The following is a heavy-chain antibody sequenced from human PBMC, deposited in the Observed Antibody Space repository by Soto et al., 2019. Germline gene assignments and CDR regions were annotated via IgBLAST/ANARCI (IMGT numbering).Heavy chain of an antibody. CDR1: GFTFSSYG. CDR3: VRVLKSIGWDNDVFDI. J-gene: IGHJ3*02. Sequence: PGGSLRLSCAASGFTFSSYGMHWVRQAPGKGLEWVAVISYDGSNKYYADSVKGRFTISRDNSKNTLYLQMNNLRAEDTAVYYCVRVLKSIGWDNDVFDIWGQGTMVTVSS. D-gene: IGHD6-19*01. V-gene: IGHV3-30*03. CDR2: ISYDGSNK.